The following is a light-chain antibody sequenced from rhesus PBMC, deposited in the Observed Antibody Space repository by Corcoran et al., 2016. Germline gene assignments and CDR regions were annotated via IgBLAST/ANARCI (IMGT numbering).Light chain of an antibody. J-gene: IGKJ4*01. CDR3: QQSSNLPLT. CDR2: FAS. CDR1: QNIGTT. Sequence: IVLTQSPAFQFVTLKEKVTITCQASQNIGTTLHCYQQKPDQSPKLLNKFASQYISGAPSRFRGSGSGTALTLTIESLEAEDVATYYCQQSSNLPLTVGGGTKVELK. V-gene: IGKV6-55*01.